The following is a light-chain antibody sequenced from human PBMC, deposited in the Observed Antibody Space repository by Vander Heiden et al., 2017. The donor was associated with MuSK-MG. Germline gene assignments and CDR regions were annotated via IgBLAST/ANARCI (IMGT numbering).Light chain of an antibody. J-gene: IGKJ5*01. CDR3: QQRSNGPPFT. CDR2: DAS. V-gene: IGKV3-11*01. Sequence: EIVLTQSPATLSLSPGERATLSCRASQSFSSHLAWYQQKPAQDPSLLMCDASNRANGIPARFRGSGSGTDFTPTIISIEPEDFAVYYCQQRSNGPPFTFGQGTRLEIK. CDR1: QSFSSH.